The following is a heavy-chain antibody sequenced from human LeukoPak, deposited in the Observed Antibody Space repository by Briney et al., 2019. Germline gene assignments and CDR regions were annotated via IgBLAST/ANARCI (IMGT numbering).Heavy chain of an antibody. CDR3: ARGGDSSGYYSSQGDY. V-gene: IGHV1-2*02. D-gene: IGHD3-22*01. CDR2: INPNSGGT. J-gene: IGHJ4*02. Sequence: GASVKVSCKASGYTFISYYMHWVRQAPGQGLEWMGWINPNSGGTNYAQRFQGRVTMTRDTSISTAYIELNRLTSDDTAVYYCARGGDSSGYYSSQGDYWGQGTLVTVSS. CDR1: GYTFISYY.